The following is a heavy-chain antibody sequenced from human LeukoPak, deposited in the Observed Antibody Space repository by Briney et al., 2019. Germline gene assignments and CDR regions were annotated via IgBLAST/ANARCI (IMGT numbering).Heavy chain of an antibody. J-gene: IGHJ4*02. Sequence: HPGGSLRLSCAASGFTFSSYSMNWVRQAPGKGLEWGAYIRSSSSTIYYADSVKGRFTISRDNAKNSLYLQMNSLRAEDTAFYYCARQNIVVVPHFDYWGQGTLVTVSS. V-gene: IGHV3-48*01. CDR2: IRSSSSTI. CDR1: GFTFSSYS. D-gene: IGHD2-15*01. CDR3: ARQNIVVVPHFDY.